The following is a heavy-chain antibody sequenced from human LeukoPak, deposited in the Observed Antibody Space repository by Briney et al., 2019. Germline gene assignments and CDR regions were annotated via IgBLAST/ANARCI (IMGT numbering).Heavy chain of an antibody. Sequence: GRSLRLSCAASGFTFSSYGMHWVRQAPGKGLEWVAVIWYDGSNKYYADSVKGRFTISRDNSKNTLYLQMNSLRAEDTAVYYCARDRYSSSVLYGMDVWGQGTTVTVSS. J-gene: IGHJ6*02. D-gene: IGHD6-6*01. CDR2: IWYDGSNK. CDR3: ARDRYSSSVLYGMDV. V-gene: IGHV3-33*01. CDR1: GFTFSSYG.